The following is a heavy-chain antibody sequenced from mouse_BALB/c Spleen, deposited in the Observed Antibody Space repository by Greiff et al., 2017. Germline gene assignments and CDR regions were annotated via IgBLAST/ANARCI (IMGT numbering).Heavy chain of an antibody. Sequence: EVMLVESGGGLVQPGGSLKLSCAASGFTFSSYTMSWVRQTPEKRLEWVAYISNGGGSTYYPDTVKGRFTISRDNAKNTLYLQMSSLKSEDTAMYYCARHEGYYFDYWGQGTTLTVSS. CDR3: ARHEGYYFDY. CDR2: ISNGGGST. J-gene: IGHJ2*01. CDR1: GFTFSSYT. V-gene: IGHV5-12-2*01.